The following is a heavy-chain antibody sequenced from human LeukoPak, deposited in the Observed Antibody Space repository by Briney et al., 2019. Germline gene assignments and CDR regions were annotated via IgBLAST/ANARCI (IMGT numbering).Heavy chain of an antibody. CDR3: ATGDYGDYLGWFDP. CDR2: INPNSGGT. CDR1: GYTFTGYY. Sequence: ASVRVSCKASGYTFTGYYMHWVRQAPGQGLEWMGWINPNSGGTNYAQKFQGRVTMTRDTSISTAHMELSRLRSDDTAVYYCATGDYGDYLGWFDPWGQGTLVTVSS. D-gene: IGHD4-17*01. J-gene: IGHJ5*02. V-gene: IGHV1-2*02.